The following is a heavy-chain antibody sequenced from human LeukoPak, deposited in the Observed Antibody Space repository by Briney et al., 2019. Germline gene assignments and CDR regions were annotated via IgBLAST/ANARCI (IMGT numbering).Heavy chain of an antibody. CDR1: GFTFSSYG. D-gene: IGHD3-3*01. V-gene: IGHV3-33*06. CDR3: AKDRGYDFWSGYPPYLDY. J-gene: IGHJ4*02. Sequence: GGSLRLSCAASGFTFSSYGMHWVRQAPGKGLEWVAVIWYDGSNKYYADSVKGRFTISRDNSKNTLYLQMNSLRAEDTAVYYCAKDRGYDFWSGYPPYLDYWGQGTLVTVSS. CDR2: IWYDGSNK.